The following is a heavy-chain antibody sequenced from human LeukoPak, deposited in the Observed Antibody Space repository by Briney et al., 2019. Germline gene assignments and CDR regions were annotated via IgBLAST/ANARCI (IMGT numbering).Heavy chain of an antibody. V-gene: IGHV4-30-2*01. CDR1: GGSISRGGYS. CDR2: IYHSGST. CDR3: ARGVNYGSGSYYLSPWFDP. D-gene: IGHD3-10*01. Sequence: PSETLSLTCAVSGGSISRGGYSWSWLRQPPGKGLEWIGYIYHSGSTYYNPSLKSRVTISVDRSKNQFSLKLSSVTAADTAVYYCARGVNYGSGSYYLSPWFDPWGQGTLVTVSS. J-gene: IGHJ5*02.